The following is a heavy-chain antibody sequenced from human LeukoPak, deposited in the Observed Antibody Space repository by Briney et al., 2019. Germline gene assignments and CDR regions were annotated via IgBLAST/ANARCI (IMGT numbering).Heavy chain of an antibody. V-gene: IGHV1-18*01. CDR3: AREARSYYDFERWFDP. Sequence: ASVNVSCKASGGTFSSSAISWVRQAPGQGLEWMGWISAYNRNTNYAQKLQGRVTMTTDTSTSTAYMELRSLRSDDTAVYYCAREARSYYDFERWFDPWGQGTLVTVSS. CDR1: GGTFSSSA. D-gene: IGHD3-3*01. CDR2: ISAYNRNT. J-gene: IGHJ5*02.